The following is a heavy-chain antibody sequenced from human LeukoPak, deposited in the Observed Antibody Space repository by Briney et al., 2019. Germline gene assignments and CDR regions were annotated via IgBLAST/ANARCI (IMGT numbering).Heavy chain of an antibody. J-gene: IGHJ4*02. Sequence: GGSLRPSCAASGFTFSSYWMRWVRQAPGKGLEWVANIKQDGSEKNYVDSVKGRFTISRDNAKNSLYLQMNSLRAEDTAVYYCASGLELDYWGQGTLVTVSS. V-gene: IGHV3-7*03. CDR1: GFTFSSYW. CDR3: ASGLELDY. CDR2: IKQDGSEK.